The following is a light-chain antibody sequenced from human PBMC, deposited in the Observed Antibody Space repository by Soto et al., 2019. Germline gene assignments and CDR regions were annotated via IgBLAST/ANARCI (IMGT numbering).Light chain of an antibody. CDR3: QQYGSSPRT. CDR2: GAS. CDR1: QSVSSSY. Sequence: EIVLTQSPGTLASSPGERATLSCRASQSVSSSYLAWYQQKPGQAPRLLIYGASSRATGIPDRFSGSVSGTDFTLTISRLEPEDLAVYYCQQYGSSPRTFGGGTKVEIK. J-gene: IGKJ4*02. V-gene: IGKV3-20*01.